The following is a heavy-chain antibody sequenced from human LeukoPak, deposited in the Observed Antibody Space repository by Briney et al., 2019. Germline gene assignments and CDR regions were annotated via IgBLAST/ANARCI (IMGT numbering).Heavy chain of an antibody. CDR2: IKQDGSEK. CDR3: ASEGFGDYRVSVY. D-gene: IGHD4-17*01. Sequence: GRSLRLSCAASGFTFSSYWMSWVRQAPGKGLEWVANIKQDGSEKYYVDSVKGRFTISRDNAKNSLYLQMNSLRAEDTAVYYCASEGFGDYRVSVYWGQGTLVTVSS. J-gene: IGHJ4*02. V-gene: IGHV3-7*01. CDR1: GFTFSSYW.